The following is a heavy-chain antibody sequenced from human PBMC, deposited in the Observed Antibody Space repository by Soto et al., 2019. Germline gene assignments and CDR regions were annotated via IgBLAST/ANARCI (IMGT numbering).Heavy chain of an antibody. D-gene: IGHD2-15*01. CDR2: VYHSGTT. CDR3: ARGRVAAARYWFDP. Sequence: SETLSLTCTVSRGSISSYYWSWIRQPPGKGPEWIGCVYHSGTTYYNPSLESRVTISLDTSRNQFFLKLNSVTAADTAVYYCARGRVAAARYWFDPWGQGTLVTVSS. V-gene: IGHV4-59*01. J-gene: IGHJ5*02. CDR1: RGSISSYY.